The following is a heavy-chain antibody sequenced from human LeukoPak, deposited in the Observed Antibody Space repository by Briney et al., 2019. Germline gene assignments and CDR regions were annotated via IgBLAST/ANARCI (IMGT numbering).Heavy chain of an antibody. Sequence: ASVKVSCKAPGCTFTGYYMHWVRQAPGQGLEWMGWINPNSGGTNYAQKFQGRVTMTRDTSISTAYMELSRLRSDDTAVYYCARGREQQLAIRGNNFDYWGQGTLVTVSS. CDR1: GCTFTGYY. V-gene: IGHV1-2*02. D-gene: IGHD6-13*01. CDR2: INPNSGGT. CDR3: ARGREQQLAIRGNNFDY. J-gene: IGHJ4*02.